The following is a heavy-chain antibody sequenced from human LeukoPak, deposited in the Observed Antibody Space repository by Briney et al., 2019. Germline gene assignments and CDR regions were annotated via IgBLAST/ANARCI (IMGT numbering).Heavy chain of an antibody. D-gene: IGHD3-22*01. J-gene: IGHJ4*02. CDR3: AKESRTYYYDSSGYRYFDY. V-gene: IGHV3-23*01. CDR1: GFTFSSYA. Sequence: GGSLRLSCAASGFTFSSYAMSWVRQAPGKGLEWVSAVSGSGGSTYYADSVKGRFTISRDNSKNTLYLQMNGLRAEDTAVYYCAKESRTYYYDSSGYRYFDYWGQGTLVTVSS. CDR2: VSGSGGST.